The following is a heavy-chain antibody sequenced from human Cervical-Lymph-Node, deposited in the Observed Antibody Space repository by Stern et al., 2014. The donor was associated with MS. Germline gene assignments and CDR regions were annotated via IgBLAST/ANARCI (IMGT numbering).Heavy chain of an antibody. CDR2: IRNNSTHT. J-gene: IGHJ4*02. CDR3: ARARVGDYARSPHLDS. Sequence: EVQLVESGGGLVKPGESLRLSCDASGFTFSHYSINWVRQAPGKGLEWISSIRNNSTHTYYADAGEGRFTISRDSAKYSVSLLMVSLRAEDTAVYYCARARVGDYARSPHLDSWGQGTLVTVSS. V-gene: IGHV3-21*01. D-gene: IGHD4-17*01. CDR1: GFTFSHYS.